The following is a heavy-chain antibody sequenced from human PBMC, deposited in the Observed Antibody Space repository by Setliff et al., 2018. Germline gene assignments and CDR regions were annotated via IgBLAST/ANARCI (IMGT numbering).Heavy chain of an antibody. D-gene: IGHD3-3*01. Sequence: ASVKVSCKTSGFRLTAHKFHWVRQAPGQGLEWMGWTDANGGVTRYAQKFQDRITMTGDPSTATAFMELNTLASDDTAVYFCARESIASGFLFYSHYLDFWGSGTRVTVSS. CDR2: TDANGGVT. CDR3: ARESIASGFLFYSHYLDF. V-gene: IGHV1-2*02. J-gene: IGHJ6*03. CDR1: GFRLTAHK.